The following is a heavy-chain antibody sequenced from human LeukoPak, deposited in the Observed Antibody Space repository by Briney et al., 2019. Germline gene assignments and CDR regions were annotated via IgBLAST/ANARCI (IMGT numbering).Heavy chain of an antibody. V-gene: IGHV1-2*02. D-gene: IGHD6-19*01. CDR1: GYTFTGYY. J-gene: IGHJ4*02. Sequence: GASVKVSCKASGYTFTGYYMHWVRQAPGHRLEWRGWINPNSGGTNYAQKFQGRVTMTRDTSISTAYMELSRLRSDDTAVYYCARARIAVAGATIDYWGQGTLVTVSS. CDR3: ARARIAVAGATIDY. CDR2: INPNSGGT.